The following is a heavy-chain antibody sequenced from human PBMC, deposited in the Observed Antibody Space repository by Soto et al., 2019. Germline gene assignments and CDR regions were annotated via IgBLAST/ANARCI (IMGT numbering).Heavy chain of an antibody. V-gene: IGHV3-23*01. CDR2: ISGGGSNT. J-gene: IGHJ5*02. CDR1: GFPFSSYV. Sequence: GGSLRLSCAASGFPFSSYVMSWVRQAPGKGLEWVSGISGGGSNTFYADSVKGRFTISRDNSKNTLLLQMNSLRAEDTAVYYCARDRVPAAIVYWFDPWGQGTLVTVSS. D-gene: IGHD2-2*01. CDR3: ARDRVPAAIVYWFDP.